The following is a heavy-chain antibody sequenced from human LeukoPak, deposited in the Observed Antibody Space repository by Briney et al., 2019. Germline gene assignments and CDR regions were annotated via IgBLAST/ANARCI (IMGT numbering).Heavy chain of an antibody. Sequence: AAVKVSFKASGGTFSNYAISWVRQAPGQGGEWMGWINRNSGGQNYLQKFQGRDTIPSETSISTAYMELSRLRSDDTAVYYCARGGHHRGYSGYDYPDYWGQGTLVTVSS. CDR2: INRNSGGQ. CDR3: ARGGHHRGYSGYDYPDY. V-gene: IGHV1-2*02. J-gene: IGHJ4*02. D-gene: IGHD5-12*01. CDR1: GGTFSNYA.